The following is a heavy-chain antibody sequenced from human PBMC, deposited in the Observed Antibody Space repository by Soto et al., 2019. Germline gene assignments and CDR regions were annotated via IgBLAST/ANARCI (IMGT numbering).Heavy chain of an antibody. D-gene: IGHD5-18*01. CDR1: GFTFSSYG. V-gene: IGHV3-30*18. J-gene: IGHJ4*02. Sequence: GGSLRLSCAASGFTFSSYGMHWVRQAPGKGLEWVAVISYDGSNKYYADSVKGRFTISRDNSKNTLYLQMNSLRAEDTAVYYCAKDSGTSGYSYGAFDYWGQGTLVTSPQ. CDR2: ISYDGSNK. CDR3: AKDSGTSGYSYGAFDY.